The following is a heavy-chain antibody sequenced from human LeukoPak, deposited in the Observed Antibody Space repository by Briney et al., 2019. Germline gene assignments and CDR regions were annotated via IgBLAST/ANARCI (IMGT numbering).Heavy chain of an antibody. Sequence: PSQTLSLTCTVSGGSISSGGYYWSWIRQHPWKGLEWIGYIYYSGSTYYNPSLQSRVTISVDTSKNQFSLKLSSVTAADTAVYYCARDSAYSYMDVWGKGTTVTVSS. CDR2: IYYSGST. CDR1: GGSISSGGYY. D-gene: IGHD6-25*01. V-gene: IGHV4-31*03. CDR3: ARDSAYSYMDV. J-gene: IGHJ6*03.